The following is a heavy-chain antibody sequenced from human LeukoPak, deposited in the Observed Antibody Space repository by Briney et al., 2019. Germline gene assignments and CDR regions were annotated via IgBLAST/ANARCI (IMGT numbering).Heavy chain of an antibody. D-gene: IGHD3-9*01. V-gene: IGHV4-59*01. CDR1: GGSISSYF. Sequence: SETLSLTCTVSGGSISSYFWSWIRQPPGKGLEWIGYIYYSGTTNYNPSLKSRVTISGDTSKRQLSLKLSSVTAADTAVYYCASLLTGYYSIDYWGQGTLVTVSS. J-gene: IGHJ4*02. CDR2: IYYSGTT. CDR3: ASLLTGYYSIDY.